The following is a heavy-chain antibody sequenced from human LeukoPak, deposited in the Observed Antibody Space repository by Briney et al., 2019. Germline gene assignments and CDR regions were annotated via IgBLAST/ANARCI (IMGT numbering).Heavy chain of an antibody. Sequence: PGESLKISCKGSGYSFTSYWISWVRQMPGKGLEWMGRIDPSDSYTNYSPSFQGHVTISADKSISTAYLQWCSLKASDTAMYYCARTYFGELDYWGQGTLVTVSS. CDR2: IDPSDSYT. CDR1: GYSFTSYW. D-gene: IGHD3-10*01. V-gene: IGHV5-10-1*01. J-gene: IGHJ4*02. CDR3: ARTYFGELDY.